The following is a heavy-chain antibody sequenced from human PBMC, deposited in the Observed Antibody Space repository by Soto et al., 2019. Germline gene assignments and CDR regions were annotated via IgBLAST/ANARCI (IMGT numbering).Heavy chain of an antibody. J-gene: IGHJ5*02. CDR2: IYYSGST. CDR3: ARGQYYGSASYLLNWFAP. V-gene: IGHV4-31*03. D-gene: IGHD3-10*01. Sequence: PSEALALTSTFSGGSISSGGYYWSWIRQQPGKGLEWIGYIYYSGSTYYNPSLKSRVTISVDTSKNQFSLKLSSVTAADTAVYYCARGQYYGSASYLLNWFAPWGQRNRVT. CDR1: GGSISSGGYY.